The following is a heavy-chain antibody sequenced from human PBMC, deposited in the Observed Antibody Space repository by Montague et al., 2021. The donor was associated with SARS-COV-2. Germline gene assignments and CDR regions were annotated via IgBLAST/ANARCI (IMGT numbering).Heavy chain of an antibody. Sequence: SETLSLTCTVSGGSTASHYWNWSRQSPGKRPELIGYVYYNADTKYNPSLQSRVTISIDTSENQFSLRLNSVTAADTAVYFCARGWAFDPWGQGRLVTVSS. J-gene: IGHJ3*01. CDR3: ARGWAFDP. CDR1: GGSTASHY. D-gene: IGHD6-19*01. CDR2: VYYNADT. V-gene: IGHV4-59*08.